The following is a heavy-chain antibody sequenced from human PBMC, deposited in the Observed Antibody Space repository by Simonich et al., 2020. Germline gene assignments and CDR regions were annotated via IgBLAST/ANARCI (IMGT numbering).Heavy chain of an antibody. Sequence: EVQLVESGGGLVQLGGVLRLSCAAVGFTFSSYERNWDSKAPRKGWEGVSYISSMASTIYYADSVKGRFTIPRDNAKNSLYLQMSSLRAEDTAVYYCARHYYGDYYFDYWGQGTLVTVSS. J-gene: IGHJ4*02. CDR3: ARHYYGDYYFDY. V-gene: IGHV3-48*03. CDR2: ISSMASTI. D-gene: IGHD4-17*01. CDR1: GFTFSSYE.